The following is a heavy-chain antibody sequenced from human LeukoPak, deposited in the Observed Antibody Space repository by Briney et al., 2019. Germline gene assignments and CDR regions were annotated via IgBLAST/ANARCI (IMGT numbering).Heavy chain of an antibody. J-gene: IGHJ4*02. CDR2: ISGSGGST. D-gene: IGHD3-10*01. CDR1: GFTFSSYA. Sequence: GGSLRLSCAASGFTFSSYAMSWVRQAPGKGLEWGSAISGSGGSTCYADSVKGRFTISRDNSKNPLYLQMNSLRAEDTAVYYCAKDSKIGNYYGSGSPPNFDYWGQGTLVTVSS. CDR3: AKDSKIGNYYGSGSPPNFDY. V-gene: IGHV3-23*01.